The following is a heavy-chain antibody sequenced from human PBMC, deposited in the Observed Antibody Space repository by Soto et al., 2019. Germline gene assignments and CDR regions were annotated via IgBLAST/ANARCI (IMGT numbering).Heavy chain of an antibody. CDR3: ASGLGYKA. CDR2: IHHSGTT. J-gene: IGHJ5*02. CDR1: GDSVSSSIYY. V-gene: IGHV4-31*03. D-gene: IGHD5-12*01. Sequence: QVQLQESGPGLVKPSQTLSLTCTVSGDSVSSSIYYWSWIRQHPGKGLEWIGYIHHSGTTYYTPSLKSRITLSVDTSKNQFSLRLSSVTAADTAVYYCASGLGYKAWGQGTLVTVSS.